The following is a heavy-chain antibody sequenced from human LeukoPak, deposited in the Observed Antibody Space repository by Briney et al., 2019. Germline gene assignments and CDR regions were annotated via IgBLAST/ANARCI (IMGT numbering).Heavy chain of an antibody. Sequence: GASVKVSCKASGYTFTSYDINWVRQATGQGLEWMGWMNPNSGNTGYAQKFQGRVTMTRNTSISTAYMELSSLRSDDTAVYYCARAGDSNYGPYYYGMDVWGQGTTVTVSS. D-gene: IGHD4-11*01. CDR1: GYTFTSYD. CDR2: MNPNSGNT. V-gene: IGHV1-8*01. J-gene: IGHJ6*02. CDR3: ARAGDSNYGPYYYGMDV.